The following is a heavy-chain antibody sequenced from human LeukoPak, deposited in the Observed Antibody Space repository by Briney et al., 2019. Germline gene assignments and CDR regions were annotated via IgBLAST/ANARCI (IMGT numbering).Heavy chain of an antibody. J-gene: IGHJ3*02. CDR1: GFTFTSSA. CDR3: ARAGRKAGAFDI. CDR2: IVVGSGNT. Sequence: ASVKVSCKASGFTFTSSAMQWVRQARGQRLEWIGWIVVGSGNTNYAQKFQERVTITRDMSTSTAYMELSSLRSEDTAVYYCARAGRKAGAFDIWGQGTMVTVSS. V-gene: IGHV1-58*02. D-gene: IGHD1-14*01.